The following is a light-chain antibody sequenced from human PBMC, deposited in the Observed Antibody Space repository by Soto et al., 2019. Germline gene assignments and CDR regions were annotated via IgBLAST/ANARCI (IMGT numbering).Light chain of an antibody. V-gene: IGKV1-5*03. J-gene: IGKJ1*01. Sequence: DIQMTQSPSTLSASVGDRVTITCRASQSISSWLAWYQQKPGKAPKLLIYKASSLESGVPSRFSGSVSGTEFTLTISSLQPDDSATYYCQQYNNYSRTFGQGTKVEIK. CDR3: QQYNNYSRT. CDR1: QSISSW. CDR2: KAS.